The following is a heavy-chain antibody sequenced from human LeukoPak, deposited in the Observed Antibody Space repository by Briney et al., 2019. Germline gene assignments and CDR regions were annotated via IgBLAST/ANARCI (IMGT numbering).Heavy chain of an antibody. D-gene: IGHD1-26*01. Sequence: GGSLRLSCAASGFTFSSYAMSWVRQAPGKGLEWVANIQPDGSAKYYVDSVKGRFTISRDNAKNSLDLQMNSLRAEDTAVYYCARGCSVGDWGQGTLVTVSS. V-gene: IGHV3-7*01. CDR3: ARGCSVGD. J-gene: IGHJ4*02. CDR2: IQPDGSAK. CDR1: GFTFSSYA.